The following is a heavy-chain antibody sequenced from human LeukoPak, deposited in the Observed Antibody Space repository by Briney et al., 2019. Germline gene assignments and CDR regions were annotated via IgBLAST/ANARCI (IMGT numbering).Heavy chain of an antibody. V-gene: IGHV1-18*01. Sequence: SVNVSCLCSVFIFGRYGIYWVRQARSRGLAGVGWIAPYNGNTNTAHKLQGGLTLPADTPTHAPYMDPNRLSADHTAVCYCARDPRHRYGNFDYWGQGNLVTVPS. J-gene: IGHJ4*02. D-gene: IGHD5-18*01. CDR2: IAPYNGNT. CDR3: ARDPRHRYGNFDY. CDR1: VFIFGRYG.